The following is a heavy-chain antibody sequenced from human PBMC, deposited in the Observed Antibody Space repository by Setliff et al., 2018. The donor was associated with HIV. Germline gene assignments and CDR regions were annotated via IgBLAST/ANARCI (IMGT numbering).Heavy chain of an antibody. V-gene: IGHV4-39*01. CDR3: AKRPGYGYPFHI. J-gene: IGHJ3*02. Sequence: LSLTCTVSDGSTRTSSYYWGWIRQAPGKGLEWIGSVYYSGSTYYDPSLKSRVTISIDMSKNQFSLKLTSVAAADTAVYYCAKRPGYGYPFHIWGQGTMVTVSS. D-gene: IGHD5-18*01. CDR2: VYYSGST. CDR1: DGSTRTSSYY.